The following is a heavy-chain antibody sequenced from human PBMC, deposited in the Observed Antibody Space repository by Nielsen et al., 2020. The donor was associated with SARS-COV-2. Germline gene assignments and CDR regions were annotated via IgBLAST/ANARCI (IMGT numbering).Heavy chain of an antibody. CDR2: ISYDGSNK. V-gene: IGHV3-30*18. CDR1: GFTFSSYW. D-gene: IGHD3-10*01. Sequence: GESLKISCAASGFTFSSYWMSWVRQAPGKGLEWVAVISYDGSNKYYADSVKGRFTISRDNSKNTLYLQMNSLRAEDTAVYYCAKVGFGNYYYYYGMDVWGQGTTVTVSS. CDR3: AKVGFGNYYYYYGMDV. J-gene: IGHJ6*02.